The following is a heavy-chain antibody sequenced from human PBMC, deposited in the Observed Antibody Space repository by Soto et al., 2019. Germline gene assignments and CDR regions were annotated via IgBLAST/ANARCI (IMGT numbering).Heavy chain of an antibody. J-gene: IGHJ4*02. D-gene: IGHD3-3*01. V-gene: IGHV3-23*01. CDR1: GFNFDSHA. Sequence: EVQLLESGGAVAQPGGSLRLSCVGSGFNFDSHAMSWVRQAPGKGLEWVSSVSPSGASTHFPDFLKGRFSSSRDNSKNTVYLEMSNLRVEDTAGYYCAKDLPLWSGYSFSENHWGQGTLVTVSS. CDR3: AKDLPLWSGYSFSENH. CDR2: VSPSGAST.